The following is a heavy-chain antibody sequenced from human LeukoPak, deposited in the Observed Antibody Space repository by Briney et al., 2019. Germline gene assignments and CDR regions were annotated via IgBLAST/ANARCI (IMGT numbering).Heavy chain of an antibody. CDR1: GGSISSYY. CDR3: ARDLTLYAFDY. Sequence: SETLSLTCTVSGGSISSYYWSWIRQPAGKGLEWIGRIYSSGSTNYSPSLKSRVTMSIDTSKSQFSLELSSVTAADTAVYYCARDLTLYAFDYWGQGTPVTVSS. J-gene: IGHJ4*02. D-gene: IGHD3-16*01. V-gene: IGHV4-4*07. CDR2: IYSSGST.